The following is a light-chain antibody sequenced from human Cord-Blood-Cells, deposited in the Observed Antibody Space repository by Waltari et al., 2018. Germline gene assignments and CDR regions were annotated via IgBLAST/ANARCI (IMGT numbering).Light chain of an antibody. CDR3: CSYAGSSTWV. V-gene: IGLV2-23*01. CDR2: EGS. J-gene: IGLJ3*02. CDR1: SRDVGSCNL. Sequence: QSALTQPASVSGSPGQSITISCTGTSRDVGSCNLVSWYPQHPGKAPKPMIYEGSKRPSGVSNRFSGSKSGNTASLTISGLQAEDEADYYCCSYAGSSTWVFGGGTKLTVL.